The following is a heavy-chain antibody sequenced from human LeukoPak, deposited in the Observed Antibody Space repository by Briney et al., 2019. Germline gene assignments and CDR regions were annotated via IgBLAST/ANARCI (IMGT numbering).Heavy chain of an antibody. CDR3: ARSYDSSGYYFDY. V-gene: IGHV4-59*01. Sequence: SETLSLTCTVSGGSISSYYWRWLRQPPGKGVEWNGYIYYSGSPNYNPSLMSRVTISVDTSKTQFSLMLSSVTAADTAVYYCARSYDSSGYYFDYWGQGTLVIVSS. CDR1: GGSISSYY. CDR2: IYYSGSP. D-gene: IGHD3-22*01. J-gene: IGHJ4*02.